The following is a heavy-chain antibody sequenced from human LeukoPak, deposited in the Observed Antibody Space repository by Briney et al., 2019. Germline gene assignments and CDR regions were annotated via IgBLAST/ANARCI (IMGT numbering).Heavy chain of an antibody. CDR3: AREGIAAAGREYYYYYMDV. CDR2: INPSGGST. J-gene: IGHJ6*03. V-gene: IGHV1-46*01. D-gene: IGHD6-13*01. CDR1: GYTFTSYY. Sequence: ASVKVSCKASGYTFTSYYMHWVRQAPGQGLEWMGIINPSGGSTSYAQKFQGRVTMTRDTSTSTVYMELSSLRSEDTAVYYCAREGIAAAGREYYYYYMDVWGKGTTVTISS.